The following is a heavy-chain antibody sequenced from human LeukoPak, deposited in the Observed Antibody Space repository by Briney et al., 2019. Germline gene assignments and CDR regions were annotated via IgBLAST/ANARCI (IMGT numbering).Heavy chain of an antibody. CDR2: IYTSVST. D-gene: IGHD4/OR15-4a*01. J-gene: IGHJ4*02. V-gene: IGHV4-61*09. CDR1: GGSISSGSYY. CDR3: ERLTMVAYFDY. Sequence: SQTLSLTCTVSGGSISSGSYYWSWIRQPSGKGLEWIGHIYTSVSTNYNPYLKSRVTISVDTSKNQFSLKLSSVTAADTAVYYCERLTMVAYFDYWGQGTLVTVSS.